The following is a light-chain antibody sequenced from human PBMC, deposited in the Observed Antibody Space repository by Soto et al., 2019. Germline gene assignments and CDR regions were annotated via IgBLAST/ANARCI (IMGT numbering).Light chain of an antibody. CDR2: DAS. CDR1: QSIRSW. Sequence: DIQMTQSPSILSASVGDRFTITCRASQSIRSWLAWYQQKPGKAPFLLISDASNLERGVPSRFSGSGSGTEFTLTISSMQPDDFATYYCQQYTGYSRTFGQGTKV. CDR3: QQYTGYSRT. V-gene: IGKV1-5*01. J-gene: IGKJ1*01.